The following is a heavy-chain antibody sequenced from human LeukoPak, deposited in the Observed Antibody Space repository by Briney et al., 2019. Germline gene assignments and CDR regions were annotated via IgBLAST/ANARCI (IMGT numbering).Heavy chain of an antibody. Sequence: GGSLRLSCAASGFTFSSYSMTWVRQAPGKGLEWVSSFTSSSRSIYYADSVKGRFTISRDNAKNSLYLQMNSLRAEDTAVYYCANLQGWSGYSFTGYWGQGTLVTVSS. J-gene: IGHJ4*02. V-gene: IGHV3-21*01. CDR3: ANLQGWSGYSFTGY. CDR2: FTSSSRSI. CDR1: GFTFSSYS. D-gene: IGHD3-3*01.